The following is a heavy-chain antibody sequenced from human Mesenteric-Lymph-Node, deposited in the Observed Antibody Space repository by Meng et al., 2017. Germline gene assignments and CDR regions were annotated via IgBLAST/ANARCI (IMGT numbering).Heavy chain of an antibody. Sequence: ASVKVSCKASGYTFTSYDINWVRQATGQGLAWMGWMNPNSGNTGYAQKFQGRVTITRNTSISTAYMELSSLRSEDTAVYYCARGAHTRYFDWLTWVYWCDPWGQGTLVTVSS. CDR3: ARGAHTRYFDWLTWVYWCDP. CDR2: MNPNSGNT. CDR1: GYTFTSYD. D-gene: IGHD3-9*01. V-gene: IGHV1-8*01. J-gene: IGHJ5*02.